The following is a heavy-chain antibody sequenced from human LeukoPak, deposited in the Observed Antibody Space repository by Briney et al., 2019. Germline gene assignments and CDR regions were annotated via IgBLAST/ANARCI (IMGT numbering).Heavy chain of an antibody. CDR1: GFTFSSYG. CDR3: ANGCSSTSCPPGVSYYYYMDV. V-gene: IGHV3-30*02. D-gene: IGHD2-2*01. CDR2: IRYDGSNK. J-gene: IGHJ6*03. Sequence: GGSLRLSCAASGFTFSSYGMHWVRQAPGKGLEWVAFIRYDGSNKYYADSVKGRFTISRDNSKNTLYLQMISLRAEDTAVYYCANGCSSTSCPPGVSYYYYMDVWGKGTTVTVSS.